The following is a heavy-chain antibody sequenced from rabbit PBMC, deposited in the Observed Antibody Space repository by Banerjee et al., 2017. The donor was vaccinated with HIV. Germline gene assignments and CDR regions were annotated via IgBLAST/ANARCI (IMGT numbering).Heavy chain of an antibody. CDR1: GSDISSSYY. V-gene: IGHV1S45*01. Sequence: QEQLVESGGGLVQPEGSLTLTCKASGSDISSSYYMCWVRQAPGKGLEWIGCIYAGSGSTYYASWAKGRFAISKTSSTTVTLQMTSLTAADTATYFCARDLAGVTGWNFGLWGPGTLVTVS. CDR3: ARDLAGVTGWNFGL. D-gene: IGHD4-1*01. J-gene: IGHJ4*01. CDR2: IYAGSGST.